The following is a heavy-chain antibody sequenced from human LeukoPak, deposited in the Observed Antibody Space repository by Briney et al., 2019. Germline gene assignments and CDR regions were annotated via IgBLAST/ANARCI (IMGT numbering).Heavy chain of an antibody. CDR3: ATGVLSLNYGASYYYYYMDV. CDR1: GYTFTGYY. V-gene: IGHV1-2*02. D-gene: IGHD4-11*01. J-gene: IGHJ6*03. CDR2: INPNSGGT. Sequence: ASVKVSCKASGYTFTGYYMHWVRQAPGQGLEWMGWINPNSGGTKYAQKFQGRVTMTRDTSISTAYMELSRLRSDDTAVYYCATGVLSLNYGASYYYYYMDVWGKGTTVTVSS.